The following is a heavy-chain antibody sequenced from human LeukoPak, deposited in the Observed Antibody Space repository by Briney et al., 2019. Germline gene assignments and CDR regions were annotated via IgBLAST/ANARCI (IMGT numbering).Heavy chain of an antibody. CDR1: GYPFATYG. V-gene: IGHV1-18*01. D-gene: IGHD2-21*01. CDR3: AKVAGDRLDH. CDR2: IGANTGKT. Sequence: ASVMVSCKASGYPFATYGFFWVRQAPGHGLEWMGWIGANTGKTDYAQNFQGRVTMTTDTSTSTAYMELRSLRPDDTAVYYCAKVAGDRLDHWGQGTLLTVSS. J-gene: IGHJ4*02.